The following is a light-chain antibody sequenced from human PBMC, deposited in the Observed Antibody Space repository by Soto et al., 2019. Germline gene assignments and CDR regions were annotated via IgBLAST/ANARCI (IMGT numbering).Light chain of an antibody. CDR2: GAS. Sequence: EIVVTQSPATLSVSPGERATLSCRASQSVSSNLGWYQQKPGQAPRLLIYGASTRATGIPARFSGSGSGTDFTLTISSLQPEDFATYYCQQSYSTLWTFGQGTKVDIK. CDR3: QQSYSTLWT. CDR1: QSVSSN. J-gene: IGKJ1*01. V-gene: IGKV3-15*01.